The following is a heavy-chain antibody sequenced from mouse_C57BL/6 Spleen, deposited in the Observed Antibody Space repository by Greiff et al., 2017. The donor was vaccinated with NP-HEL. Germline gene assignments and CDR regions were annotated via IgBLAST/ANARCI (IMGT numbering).Heavy chain of an antibody. Sequence: EVHLVESGGGLVKPGGSLKLSCAASGFTFSDYGMHWVRQAPEQGLEWVAYISSGSSTLYYADTVKGRFTISRDNAKNTLFLQMTSLRSEDTAMYYCARPHFPNYFDYWGQGTTLTVSS. V-gene: IGHV5-17*01. CDR1: GFTFSDYG. J-gene: IGHJ2*01. CDR3: ARPHFPNYFDY. CDR2: ISSGSSTL.